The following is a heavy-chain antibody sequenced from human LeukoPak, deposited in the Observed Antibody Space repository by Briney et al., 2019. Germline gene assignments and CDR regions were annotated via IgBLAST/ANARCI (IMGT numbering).Heavy chain of an antibody. J-gene: IGHJ4*02. CDR3: ARGGDSSSWYAFDY. Sequence: SETLSLTCAVYGGSFSGYYWSWIRQPPAKGLEWIGEINHSGSTNYNPSLKSRVTISVDTSKNQFSLKPSSVTAADTAVYYCARGGDSSSWYAFDYWGQGTLVTVSS. V-gene: IGHV4-34*01. CDR2: INHSGST. CDR1: GGSFSGYY. D-gene: IGHD6-13*01.